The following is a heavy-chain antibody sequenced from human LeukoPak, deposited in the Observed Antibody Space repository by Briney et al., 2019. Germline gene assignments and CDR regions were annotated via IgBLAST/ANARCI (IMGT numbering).Heavy chain of an antibody. J-gene: IGHJ5*02. CDR1: GGSISSYY. D-gene: IGHD2-2*02. CDR3: AGWGYCSSTSCYTLGTAWEMSNSYNWFDP. CDR2: IYTSGST. V-gene: IGHV4-4*09. Sequence: SETLSLTCTVSGGSISSYYWSWIRQPPGKGLEWIGYIYTSGSTNYNPSLKSRVTISVDTSKNQFSLKLSSVTAADTAVYYCAGWGYCSSTSCYTLGTAWEMSNSYNWFDPWGQGTLVTVSS.